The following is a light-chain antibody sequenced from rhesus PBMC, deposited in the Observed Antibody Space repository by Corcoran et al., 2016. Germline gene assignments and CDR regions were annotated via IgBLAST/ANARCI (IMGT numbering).Light chain of an antibody. CDR2: EVS. Sequence: QAALPQPRSVSGSPGQSVTISCTGTSSDIGGYNYVSWYQQHPGTAPKLKIYEVSKRPSGVSDRFSGSKSGNTASLTISGLQAEDEADYYCSSYAGSNTFIFGVGTRLTVL. V-gene: IGLV2-32*02. J-gene: IGLJ1*01. CDR1: SSDIGGYNY. CDR3: SSYAGSNTFI.